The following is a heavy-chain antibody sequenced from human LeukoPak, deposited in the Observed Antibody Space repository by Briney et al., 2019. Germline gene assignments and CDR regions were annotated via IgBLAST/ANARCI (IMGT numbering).Heavy chain of an antibody. V-gene: IGHV3-74*01. J-gene: IGHJ6*04. CDR3: AREYNYDLDV. Sequence: PGGSLRLSCAASGFTFSRHWMHWVRQAPGKGLVWVSRIKGDQSTTNCADSVKGRFTISRDNAKNTLYLQMNSLRAEDTAVYYCAREYNYDLDVWGKGTTVTVSS. CDR2: IKGDQSTT. CDR1: GFTFSRHW.